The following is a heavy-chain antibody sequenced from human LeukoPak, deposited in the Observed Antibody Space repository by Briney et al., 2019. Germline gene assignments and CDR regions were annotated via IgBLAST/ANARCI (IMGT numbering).Heavy chain of an antibody. CDR2: INPSGGST. J-gene: IGHJ6*03. D-gene: IGHD2-21*01. CDR1: GYTFTSYY. Sequence: ASVKVSCKASGYTFTSYYMHWVRQAPGQGLEWMGIINPSGGSTSYAQKFQGRVTMTRDMSTSTVYMELSSLRSEDTAVYYCVRGVADSYYYYYYMDVWGKGTTVTVSS. CDR3: VRGVADSYYYYYYMDV. V-gene: IGHV1-46*01.